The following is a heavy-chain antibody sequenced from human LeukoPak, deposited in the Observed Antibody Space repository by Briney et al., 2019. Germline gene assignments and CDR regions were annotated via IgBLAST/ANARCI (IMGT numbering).Heavy chain of an antibody. Sequence: GASVNVSCKATSRISWVRQAPGQGLEWMGWIGTYGGDTYYAQKFQGRITVTTDTSTSTVYMELTNLRSDDTAVYYCARDLWNFYDDSGYNGDFDSWGQGTLVTVSS. D-gene: IGHD3-22*01. J-gene: IGHJ5*01. CDR3: ARDLWNFYDDSGYNGDFDS. CDR1: TSR. V-gene: IGHV1-18*01. CDR2: IGTYGGDT.